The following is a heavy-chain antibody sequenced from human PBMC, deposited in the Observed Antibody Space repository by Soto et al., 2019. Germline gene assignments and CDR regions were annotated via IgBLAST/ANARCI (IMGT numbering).Heavy chain of an antibody. CDR2: IWYDGSNK. J-gene: IGHJ4*02. CDR1: RFTFSSYG. Sequence: QVQLVESGGGVVQPGRSLRLSCAASRFTFSSYGMHWVRQAPGKGLEWVAVIWYDGSNKHYADSVKGRFTISRDNSTNTLYVQMNSLRAEDTAVYYCARDLFGAEDYWGQGTLVTVSS. D-gene: IGHD3-10*01. CDR3: ARDLFGAEDY. V-gene: IGHV3-33*01.